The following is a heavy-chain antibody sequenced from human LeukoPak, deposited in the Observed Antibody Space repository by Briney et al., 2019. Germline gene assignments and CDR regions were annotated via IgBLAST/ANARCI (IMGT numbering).Heavy chain of an antibody. Sequence: PGGSLRLSCAASGFTFSSYGMHWVRQAPGKGLEWVAFIRYDGSNKYYADSVKGRFTISRDNSKNTLYLQMNSLGAEDTAVYYSYTGLGALDYWGQGTLVTVSS. D-gene: IGHD3-10*01. CDR1: GFTFSSYG. J-gene: IGHJ4*02. CDR3: YTGLGALDY. V-gene: IGHV3-30*02. CDR2: IRYDGSNK.